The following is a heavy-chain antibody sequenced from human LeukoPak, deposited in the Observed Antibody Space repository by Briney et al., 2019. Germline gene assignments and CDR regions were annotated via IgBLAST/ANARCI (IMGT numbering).Heavy chain of an antibody. J-gene: IGHJ4*02. Sequence: SETLSLTCTVSGDSISSGDYYWSWIRQPPGKGLEWIGYIYHSGSTYYNPSLKSRVTISVDRSKNQFSLRLSSVTAADTAVYYCARIDSSSGSDYWGQGTLVTVSS. CDR1: GDSISSGDYY. CDR2: IYHSGST. CDR3: ARIDSSSGSDY. V-gene: IGHV4-30-2*01. D-gene: IGHD6-13*01.